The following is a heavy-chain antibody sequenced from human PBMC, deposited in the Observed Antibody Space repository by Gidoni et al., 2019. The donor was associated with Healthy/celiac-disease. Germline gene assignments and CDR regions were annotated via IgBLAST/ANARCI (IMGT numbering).Heavy chain of an antibody. D-gene: IGHD4-4*01. CDR3: ATATVTTVWWLDAFDI. J-gene: IGHJ3*02. V-gene: IGHV3-74*01. Sequence: SVKGRFTFSRDNAKNTLYLQMNSLRAEDTAVYYCATATVTTVWWLDAFDIRGQGTMVTVSS.